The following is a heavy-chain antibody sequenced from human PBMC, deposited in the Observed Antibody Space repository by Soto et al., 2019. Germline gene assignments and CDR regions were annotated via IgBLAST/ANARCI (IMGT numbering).Heavy chain of an antibody. D-gene: IGHD6-13*01. CDR1: GGSISSYY. J-gene: IGHJ4*02. Sequence: LSLTGTVTGGSISSYYWSWIRQPPGKGLEWIGYIYYSGSTNYNPSLKSRVTISVDTSKNQFSLKLSSVTAADTAVYYCARTHSSSWFRYFDYWGQGTLVTVSS. CDR3: ARTHSSSWFRYFDY. V-gene: IGHV4-59*01. CDR2: IYYSGST.